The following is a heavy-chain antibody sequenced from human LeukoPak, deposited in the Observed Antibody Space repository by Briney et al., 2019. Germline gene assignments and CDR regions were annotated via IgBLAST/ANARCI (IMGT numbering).Heavy chain of an antibody. V-gene: IGHV1-2*02. CDR2: INPNSGGT. J-gene: IGHJ4*02. CDR1: GYTFTSYD. D-gene: IGHD3-22*01. Sequence: ASVKVSCKASGYTFTSYDINWVRQAPGQGLEWMGWINPNSGGTNYAQKFQGRVTMTRDTSISTAYMELSRLRSDDTAVYYCARDKFTYYYDSSGYYYFDYWGQGTLVTVSS. CDR3: ARDKFTYYYDSSGYYYFDY.